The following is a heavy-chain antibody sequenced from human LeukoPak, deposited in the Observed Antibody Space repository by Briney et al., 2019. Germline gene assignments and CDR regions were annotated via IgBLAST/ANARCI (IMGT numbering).Heavy chain of an antibody. CDR1: GGSISSSSYY. CDR3: ARHDGYNPLDY. D-gene: IGHD5-24*01. Sequence: PSETLSLTCTVSGGSISSSSYYWGWIRQPPGKGLEWIGSMYSSGSTYYNPSLKSRVTISVDTSKNQFSLKLSSVTAADTAVYYCARHDGYNPLDYWGQGTLVTVSS. V-gene: IGHV4-39*01. CDR2: MYSSGST. J-gene: IGHJ4*02.